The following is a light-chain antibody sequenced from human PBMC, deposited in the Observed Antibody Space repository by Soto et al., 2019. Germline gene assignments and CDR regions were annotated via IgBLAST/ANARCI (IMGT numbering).Light chain of an antibody. V-gene: IGKV1-8*01. CDR2: AAS. CDR1: QSVGTY. CDR3: QQYYSDPPT. J-gene: IGKJ1*01. Sequence: AILMTQSPSSLYASTGDRVTITCRARQSVGTYLAWYQQKPGKAPNLLIYAASILQSGVPSTFSGSGSGTDFTLTISSLQPEDFATYHCQQYYSDPPTFGRGTKVGFK.